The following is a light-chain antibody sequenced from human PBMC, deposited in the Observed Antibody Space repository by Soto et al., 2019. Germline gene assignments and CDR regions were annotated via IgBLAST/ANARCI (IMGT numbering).Light chain of an antibody. CDR2: KSA. Sequence: DIQMTQSPSTLSASIGARVTITCRASQSVDSWLAWYQQQPGKAPKLLNYKSASLQTGVPTRFSGSGSGTEFTLTISSVQPDDFATYYCQHYNDYSSVFGQGTKVEIK. CDR3: QHYNDYSSV. J-gene: IGKJ1*01. V-gene: IGKV1-5*03. CDR1: QSVDSW.